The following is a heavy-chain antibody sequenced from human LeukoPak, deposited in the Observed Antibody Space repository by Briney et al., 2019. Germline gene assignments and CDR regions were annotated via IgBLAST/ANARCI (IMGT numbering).Heavy chain of an antibody. CDR3: AKDGGTSCYFDY. J-gene: IGHJ4*02. D-gene: IGHD2-2*01. CDR1: GFTFSSYG. V-gene: IGHV3-30*18. Sequence: GGSLRLPCAASGFTFSSYGMHWVRQAPGKGLEWVAVISYDGSNKYYADSVKGRFTISRDNSKNTLYLQMNSLRAEDKAVYYCAKDGGTSCYFDYWGQGTLVTVSS. CDR2: ISYDGSNK.